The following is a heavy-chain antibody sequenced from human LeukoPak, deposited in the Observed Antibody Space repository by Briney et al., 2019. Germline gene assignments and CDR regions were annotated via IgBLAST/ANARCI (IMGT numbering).Heavy chain of an antibody. V-gene: IGHV1-69*13. CDR3: ARDRGAVAGTRGFDY. CDR1: GGTFSSYA. CDR2: IIPIFGTA. Sequence: SVKVSCKASGGTFSSYAISWVRQAPGQGLEWMGGIIPIFGTANYAQKFQGRVTITADESTSTAYMELSSLRSEDTAVYYCARDRGAVAGTRGFDYWGQGTLVTVSS. D-gene: IGHD6-19*01. J-gene: IGHJ4*02.